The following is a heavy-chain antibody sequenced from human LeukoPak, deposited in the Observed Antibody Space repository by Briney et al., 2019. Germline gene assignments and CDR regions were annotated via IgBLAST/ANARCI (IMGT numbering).Heavy chain of an antibody. CDR3: AREITGTIDY. J-gene: IGHJ4*02. D-gene: IGHD1-7*01. CDR1: GFTFSSYS. V-gene: IGHV3-21*01. CDR2: ISSSGSYI. Sequence: GGSLGLSCAASGFTFSSYSMNWVRQAPGKGLEWVSSISSSGSYIYYADSVKGRFTISRDNAKNSLYLQMNSLRAEDTAVYYCAREITGTIDYWGQGTLVTVSS.